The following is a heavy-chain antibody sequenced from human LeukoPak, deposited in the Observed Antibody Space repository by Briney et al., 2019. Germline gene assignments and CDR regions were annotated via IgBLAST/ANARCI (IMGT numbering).Heavy chain of an antibody. CDR2: ISSSGTTI. CDR1: GFSFSGYY. D-gene: IGHD6-19*01. CDR3: AIGSSAWYYFDN. Sequence: PGGSLRLSCEVSGFSFSGYYMNWLRQAPGKGLEWISDISSSGTTIKYADSVKGRFTTSRDNAKNSLYPQMNSLRAEDSAVYYCAIGSSAWYYFDNWGQGTLVTVSS. V-gene: IGHV3-11*01. J-gene: IGHJ4*02.